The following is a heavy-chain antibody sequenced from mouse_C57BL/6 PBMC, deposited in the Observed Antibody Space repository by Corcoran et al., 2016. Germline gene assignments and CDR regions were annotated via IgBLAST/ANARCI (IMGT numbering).Heavy chain of an antibody. Sequence: QIQLVQSGPELKKPGETVKISCKASGYTFTTYGMSWVKQAPGKGLKWMGWINTYSGVPTYADDFKGRFAFSLETSASTAYLQINNLKNEDTATYFCARWGNYLFAYWGQGTLVTVSA. J-gene: IGHJ3*01. CDR3: ARWGNYLFAY. CDR1: GYTFTTYG. V-gene: IGHV9-3*01. D-gene: IGHD2-1*01. CDR2: INTYSGVP.